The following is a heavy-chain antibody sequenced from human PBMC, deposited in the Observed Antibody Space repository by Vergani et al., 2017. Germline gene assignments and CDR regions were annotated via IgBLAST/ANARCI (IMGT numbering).Heavy chain of an antibody. J-gene: IGHJ3*02. V-gene: IGHV3-33*01. CDR3: ASLYYYDRRKAFDI. CDR2: IWYDGSNK. Sequence: QVQLVESGGGVVQPGRSLRLSCAASGFTFSSYGMHWVRQAPGKGLEWVAVIWYDGSNKYYADSVKGRFTISRDNSKSTLYLQMNSLRAEDTAVYYCASLYYYDRRKAFDIWGQGTMVTVSS. CDR1: GFTFSSYG. D-gene: IGHD3-22*01.